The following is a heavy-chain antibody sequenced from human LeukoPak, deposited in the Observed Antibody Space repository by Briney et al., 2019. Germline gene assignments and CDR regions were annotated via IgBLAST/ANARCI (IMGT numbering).Heavy chain of an antibody. CDR1: GGSISSYY. Sequence: KSSETLSLTCTVSGGSISSYYWSWIRQPPGKGLEWIGYIYYSGMTNYNPSLKSRVTISLDTSKNQFSLKLSSVTAADTAVYYCASADYGDYYIDFWGQGTLVTVSS. CDR2: IYYSGMT. D-gene: IGHD4-17*01. V-gene: IGHV4-59*01. J-gene: IGHJ4*02. CDR3: ASADYGDYYIDF.